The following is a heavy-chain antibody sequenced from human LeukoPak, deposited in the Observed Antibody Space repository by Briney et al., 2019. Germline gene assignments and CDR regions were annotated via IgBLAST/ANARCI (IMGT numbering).Heavy chain of an antibody. CDR3: ARRTGSLSFDY. CDR2: MLYRGST. D-gene: IGHD1-26*01. V-gene: IGHV4-39*07. CDR1: GVSISTTSYY. J-gene: IGHJ4*02. Sequence: PSETLSLTCTVSGVSISTTSYYWGWIRPTPGKGLGWIGSMLYRGSTYYSPSLRSRVIISVDASKNQFFLTLSAVTAADTAVYYCARRTGSLSFDYWGQGTLVTVSS.